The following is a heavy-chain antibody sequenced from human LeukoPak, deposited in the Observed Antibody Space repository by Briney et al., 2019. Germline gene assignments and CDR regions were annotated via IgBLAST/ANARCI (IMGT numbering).Heavy chain of an antibody. J-gene: IGHJ4*02. V-gene: IGHV1-69*13. D-gene: IGHD1-26*01. CDR1: GGTFSSYA. Sequence: SVKVSCKASGGTFSSYAFSWVRQAPGQGLEWMGGITPILGTSNYAQKFQGRVTITADESTSTAYMELSSLRSEDTAVYYCARNIRIARGGSYLYFLYYFDYWGQGTLVTVSS. CDR3: ARNIRIARGGSYLYFLYYFDY. CDR2: ITPILGTS.